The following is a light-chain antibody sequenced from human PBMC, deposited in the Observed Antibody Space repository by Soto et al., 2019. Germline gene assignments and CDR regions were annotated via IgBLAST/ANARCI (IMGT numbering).Light chain of an antibody. Sequence: DIQMPQSPSSLSASVGDRVTITCRAHQDISNYLAWYQQKPGKVPELLIYAASTLRTGVQSRFSGSGSGTVFTLTINNLQPEDVATYYCQKYNSAPNTFGRGTRLEIK. CDR1: QDISNY. CDR2: AAS. CDR3: QKYNSAPNT. V-gene: IGKV1-27*01. J-gene: IGKJ2*01.